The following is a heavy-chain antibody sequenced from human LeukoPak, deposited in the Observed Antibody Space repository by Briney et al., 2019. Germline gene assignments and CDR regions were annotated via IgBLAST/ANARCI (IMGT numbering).Heavy chain of an antibody. CDR2: ISAYNGNT. CDR3: ARGRDARIKVAVADTPLTNFDY. D-gene: IGHD6-19*01. CDR1: GYTFTSYG. Sequence: APVKVSCKASGYTFTSYGISWVRQAPGQGLEWMGWISAYNGNTNYAQKLQGRVTMTTDTSTSTAYMELRSLRSDDTAVYYCARGRDARIKVAVADTPLTNFDYWGQGTLVTVSS. V-gene: IGHV1-18*01. J-gene: IGHJ4*02.